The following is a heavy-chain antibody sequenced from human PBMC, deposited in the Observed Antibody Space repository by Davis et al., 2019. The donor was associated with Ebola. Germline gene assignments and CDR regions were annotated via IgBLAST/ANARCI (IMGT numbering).Heavy chain of an antibody. CDR2: ISYDGSNK. Sequence: GESLKISCAASGFTFSSYSMNWVRQAPGKGLEWVAVISYDGSNKYYADSVKGRFTISRDNSKNTLYLQMNSLRAEDTAVYYCAKGGLNYYGSGITNYWGQGTLVTVSS. J-gene: IGHJ4*02. CDR3: AKGGLNYYGSGITNY. CDR1: GFTFSSYS. D-gene: IGHD3-10*01. V-gene: IGHV3-30*18.